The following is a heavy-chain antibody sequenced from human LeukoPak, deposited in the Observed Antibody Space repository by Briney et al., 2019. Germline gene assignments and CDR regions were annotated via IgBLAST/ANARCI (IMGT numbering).Heavy chain of an antibody. CDR3: ASVYDSSSRGAFDI. CDR1: GGSISYY. CDR2: IYYSGST. J-gene: IGHJ3*02. Sequence: SETLSLTCTVSGGSISYYWGWIRQPPGKGLEWIGSIYYSGSTYYNPSLKSRVTISVDTSKNQFSLKLSSVTAADTAVYYCASVYDSSSRGAFDIWGQGTMVTVSS. V-gene: IGHV4-39*07. D-gene: IGHD3-22*01.